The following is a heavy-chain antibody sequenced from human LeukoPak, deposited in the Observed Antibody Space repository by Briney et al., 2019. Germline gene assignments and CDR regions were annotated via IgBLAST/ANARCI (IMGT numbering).Heavy chain of an antibody. Sequence: PSETLSLTCTVSGASVSSGYYWSWIRQPPGKGLEWIGYIYYSGSTNYNPSLKSRVTISVDTSKNQFSLKLSSVTAADTAVYYCARQDWGNFDYWGQGTLVTVSS. CDR2: IYYSGST. D-gene: IGHD3/OR15-3a*01. CDR3: ARQDWGNFDY. J-gene: IGHJ4*02. V-gene: IGHV4-59*08. CDR1: GASVSSGYY.